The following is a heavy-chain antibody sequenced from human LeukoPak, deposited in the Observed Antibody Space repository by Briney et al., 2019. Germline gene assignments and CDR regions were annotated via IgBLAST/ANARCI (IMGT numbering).Heavy chain of an antibody. CDR3: ARGVAAAGTA. D-gene: IGHD6-13*01. CDR2: IYYSGST. V-gene: IGHV4-59*12. J-gene: IGHJ5*02. Sequence: PSETLSLTCTVSGGSISSYYWSWIRQPPGKGLEWIGYIYYSGSTNYNPSLKSRVTISVDTSKNQFSLKLSSVTAANTAVYYCARGVAAAGTAWGQGTLVTVSS. CDR1: GGSISSYY.